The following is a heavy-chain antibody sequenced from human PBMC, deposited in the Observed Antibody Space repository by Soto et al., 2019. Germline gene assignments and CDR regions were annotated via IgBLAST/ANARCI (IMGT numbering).Heavy chain of an antibody. V-gene: IGHV4-59*01. CDR2: IYYSGST. CDR3: ARLTYYDSTGYFDY. D-gene: IGHD3-22*01. Sequence: PSETLSLTCTVSGGSISSYYWTWIRQPPGRGLEWIGYIYYSGSTNYNPSLKSRVTISVDTSKNRFSLKLSSVTAADTAMYYCARLTYYDSTGYFDYWGQGTLVTVSS. J-gene: IGHJ4*02. CDR1: GGSISSYY.